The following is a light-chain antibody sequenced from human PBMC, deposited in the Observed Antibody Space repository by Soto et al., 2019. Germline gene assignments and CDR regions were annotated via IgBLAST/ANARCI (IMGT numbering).Light chain of an antibody. CDR2: EDS. Sequence: NFMLTQPHSVSASPGRTVTISCTGSSGNIASNYVQWFQQRPGSAPTTVIYEDSQKPSGVPDRFSGSIDSSSNSASLTISGLKADDEADYYCQSSYDNNVVFGGGTKLTVL. J-gene: IGLJ2*01. CDR3: QSSYDNNVV. CDR1: SGNIASNY. V-gene: IGLV6-57*02.